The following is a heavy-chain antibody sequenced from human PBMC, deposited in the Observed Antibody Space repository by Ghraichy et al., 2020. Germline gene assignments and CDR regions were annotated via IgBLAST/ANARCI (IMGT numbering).Heavy chain of an antibody. CDR1: GGSISSGSYY. V-gene: IGHV4-61*02. D-gene: IGHD6-19*01. CDR2: IYTSGST. CDR3: ARAPRYSSGWYKS. Sequence: SETLSLTCTVSGGSISSGSYYWSWIRQPAGKGLEWIGRIYTSGSTNYNPSLKSRVTISVDTSKNQFSLKLSSVTAADTAVYYCARAPRYSSGWYKSWGRGTLVTVSS. J-gene: IGHJ4*02.